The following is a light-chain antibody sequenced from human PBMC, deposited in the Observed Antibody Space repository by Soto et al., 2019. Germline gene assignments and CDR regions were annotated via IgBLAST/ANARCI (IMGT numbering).Light chain of an antibody. CDR3: SSYTTDSTDV. CDR1: SSDVGGYNY. V-gene: IGLV2-14*01. CDR2: DVS. Sequence: QSAVTQPATVSGSPGQSITISCTATSSDVGGYNYVSWYQEHPGKAPKLMIYDVSNRPSGVSNRFSGSKSGNTASLTISGLQAEDEADYYCSSYTTDSTDVFGTGTKVTGL. J-gene: IGLJ1*01.